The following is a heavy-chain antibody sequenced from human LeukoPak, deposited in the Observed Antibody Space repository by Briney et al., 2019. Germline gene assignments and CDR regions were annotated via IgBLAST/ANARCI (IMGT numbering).Heavy chain of an antibody. D-gene: IGHD6-19*01. CDR2: INPSSGGT. Sequence: ASVKVSCKASGYTFTGYYMHWVRQAPGQGLEWMGWINPSSGGTNYAQKFQGRVTMTRDTAISTAYMELSRLRSDDTAVYYCARGGPDSGWTPSWFDPWGQGTLVTVSS. V-gene: IGHV1-2*02. CDR3: ARGGPDSGWTPSWFDP. CDR1: GYTFTGYY. J-gene: IGHJ5*02.